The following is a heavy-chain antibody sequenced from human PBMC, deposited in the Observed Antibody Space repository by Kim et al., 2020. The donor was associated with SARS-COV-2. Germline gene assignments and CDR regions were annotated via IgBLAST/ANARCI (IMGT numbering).Heavy chain of an antibody. D-gene: IGHD3-16*01. CDR3: AIGSGWFDS. V-gene: IGHV4-61*01. CDR1: GASVNSDYYY. J-gene: IGHJ5*01. Sequence: SETLSLTCTVSGASVNSDYYYWIRLPQPPGMPLEGIGFICYRGVTNYNHSLKSRITISIDTSKNQVSLRLTSVTAADMCVYYGAIGSGWFDSWGQGTLVTVSS. CDR2: ICYRGVT.